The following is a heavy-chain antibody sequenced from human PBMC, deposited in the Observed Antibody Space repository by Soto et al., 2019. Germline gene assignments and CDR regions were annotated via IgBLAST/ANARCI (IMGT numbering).Heavy chain of an antibody. J-gene: IGHJ6*02. CDR1: GFSLSATGMR. CDR2: IDWEDEK. CDR3: ARAFYGMDV. Sequence: SGPTLVNPTETLTLTCTFSGFSLSATGMRVAWIRQPPGKALEWLARIDWEDEKIYSTSLKTRLNISKDTYKNQVVLTMTNMDPVDTATYYCARAFYGMDVWGQGT. V-gene: IGHV2-70*04.